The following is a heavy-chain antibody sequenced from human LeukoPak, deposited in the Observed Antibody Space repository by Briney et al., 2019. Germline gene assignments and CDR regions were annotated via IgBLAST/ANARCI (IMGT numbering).Heavy chain of an antibody. V-gene: IGHV3-30-3*01. CDR3: ARDLGTFYYYYGMDV. CDR2: ISYDGSNK. D-gene: IGHD3-16*01. CDR1: GFTFSSYA. J-gene: IGHJ6*02. Sequence: GGSLRLSCAASGFTFSSYAMHWVRQAPGKGLEWLAVISYDGSNKYYADSVKGRFTISRDNSKNTLYLQMNSLRAEDTAVYYCARDLGTFYYYYGMDVWGQRTTVTVA.